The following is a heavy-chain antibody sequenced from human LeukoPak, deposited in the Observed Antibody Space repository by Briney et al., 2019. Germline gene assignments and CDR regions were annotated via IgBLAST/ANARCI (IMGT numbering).Heavy chain of an antibody. V-gene: IGHV4-61*02. Sequence: SETLSLTGSVSGGSISSGSYYWSWIRQPAGKGLEWIGRIYTSGSTNYNPSLKSRVTISVDTSKNQFSLKLSSVTAADTAVYYCAREGSSTSPFDYWGQGTLVTVSS. CDR2: IYTSGST. CDR3: AREGSSTSPFDY. D-gene: IGHD2-2*01. CDR1: GGSISSGSYY. J-gene: IGHJ4*02.